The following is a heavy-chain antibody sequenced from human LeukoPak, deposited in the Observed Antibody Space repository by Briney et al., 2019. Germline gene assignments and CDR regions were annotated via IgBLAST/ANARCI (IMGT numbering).Heavy chain of an antibody. J-gene: IGHJ2*01. CDR2: TYTNGGT. CDR3: ARMATVTTRWYFDL. V-gene: IGHV4-61*02. D-gene: IGHD4-17*01. Sequence: PSETLSLTCTVSGGSIGSGSYYWTWIRQPAGKGLEWIGRTYTNGGTTYNASLRSRVTVSMDTSKNHLFLKMTSVTAADTAVYYCARMATVTTRWYFDLWGRGTLVTVSS. CDR1: GGSIGSGSYY.